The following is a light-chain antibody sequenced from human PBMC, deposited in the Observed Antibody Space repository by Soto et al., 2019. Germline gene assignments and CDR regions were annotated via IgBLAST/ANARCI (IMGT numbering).Light chain of an antibody. Sequence: QSVLTQPPSASGTPGQRVTISCSGSSSNIRSNTVNWYQQLPGSAPKLLIYSNNQRPSGVPDRFSASKSGTSASLAISGLQSEDEADYYCAAWDDSLNGPVFGGGTKLTVL. J-gene: IGLJ2*01. CDR2: SNN. CDR3: AAWDDSLNGPV. V-gene: IGLV1-44*01. CDR1: SSNIRSNT.